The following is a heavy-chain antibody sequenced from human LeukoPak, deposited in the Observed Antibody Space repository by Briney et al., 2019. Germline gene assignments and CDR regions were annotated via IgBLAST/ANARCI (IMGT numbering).Heavy chain of an antibody. CDR3: ARDLFLWGAFDI. V-gene: IGHV3-30*02. CDR1: GFTFSSYG. CDR2: IRYDGSNK. J-gene: IGHJ3*02. D-gene: IGHD2/OR15-2a*01. Sequence: PGGSLRLSCAASGFTFSSYGMHWVRQAPGKGLEWVAFIRYDGSNKYYADSVKGRFTISRDNAKNSLYLQMNSLRAEDTAVYYCARDLFLWGAFDIWDQGTMVTVSS.